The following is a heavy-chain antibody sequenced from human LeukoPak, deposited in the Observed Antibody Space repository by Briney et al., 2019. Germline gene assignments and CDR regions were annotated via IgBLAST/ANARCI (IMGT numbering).Heavy chain of an antibody. D-gene: IGHD1-26*01. Sequence: GGSLRLSCAASGFTVSSNYMSWVRQATGKGLEWVSVIYSGGSTYYADSVKGRFTISRDNSKNTLYLQMNSLRAEDTAVYYCARDPLGGSGSYYEGAFDIWGQGTMVTVSS. CDR3: ARDPLGGSGSYYEGAFDI. CDR2: IYSGGST. J-gene: IGHJ3*02. V-gene: IGHV3-66*01. CDR1: GFTVSSNY.